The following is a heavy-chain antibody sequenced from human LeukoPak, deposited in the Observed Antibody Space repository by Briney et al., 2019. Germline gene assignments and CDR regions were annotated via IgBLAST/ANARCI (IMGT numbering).Heavy chain of an antibody. V-gene: IGHV4-4*07. CDR1: GYSISSGYY. J-gene: IGHJ4*02. D-gene: IGHD2-8*01. Sequence: SETLSLTCAVSGYSISSGYYWSWIRQPAGKGLEWIGRIYTSGSTNYNPSLKSRVTMSVDTSKNQFSLKLSSVTAADTAVYYCARGTRYCTNGVCYHPPFDYWGQGTLVTVSS. CDR3: ARGTRYCTNGVCYHPPFDY. CDR2: IYTSGST.